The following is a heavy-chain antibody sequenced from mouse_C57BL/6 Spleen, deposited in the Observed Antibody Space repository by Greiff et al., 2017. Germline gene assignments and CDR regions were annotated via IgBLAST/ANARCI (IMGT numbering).Heavy chain of an antibody. D-gene: IGHD1-1*01. V-gene: IGHV14-3*01. CDR1: GFTFKNTY. CDR2: IDPANGNT. J-gene: IGHJ2*01. CDR3: ARYGATTPHFDY. Sequence: VQLQQSVAELVRPGASVKLSCTASGFTFKNTYMHWVKQRPEQGLEWIGRIDPANGNTKYAPKFQGKATITADTSSNTAYLQLSSLTSEDTAIYCCARYGATTPHFDYWGQGTTRTVSS.